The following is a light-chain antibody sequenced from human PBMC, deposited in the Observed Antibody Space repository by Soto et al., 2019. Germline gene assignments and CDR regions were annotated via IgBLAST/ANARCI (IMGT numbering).Light chain of an antibody. CDR1: TSDFGDDKY. V-gene: IGLV2-14*01. J-gene: IGLJ3*02. CDR3: GSLTTPRIWV. Sequence: QSALTQPASVSGSPGQSITMSCTGSTSDFGDDKYVSWYQQQPGKGPNLLIYGVTNRPSGVSNRFSGSKSGNTASLTISGLQVEDEADYCCGSLTTPRIWVFGGGTKLTVL. CDR2: GVT.